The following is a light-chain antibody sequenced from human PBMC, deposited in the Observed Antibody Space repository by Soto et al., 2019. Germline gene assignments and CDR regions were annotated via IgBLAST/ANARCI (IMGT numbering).Light chain of an antibody. Sequence: EIVLTQSPASLSSSPGERVTLSCRTSQSDSTHLAWYQQRPGQPPRLLIYDASTRATDIPARFSGRGSGTDFTLAISSLDPEDFAVYYCQQRIDWPPTFGQGTRLEI. CDR3: QQRIDWPPT. J-gene: IGKJ5*01. CDR1: QSDSTH. V-gene: IGKV3-11*01. CDR2: DAS.